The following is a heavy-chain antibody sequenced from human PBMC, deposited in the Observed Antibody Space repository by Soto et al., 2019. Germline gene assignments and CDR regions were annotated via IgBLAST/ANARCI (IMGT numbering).Heavy chain of an antibody. J-gene: IGHJ3*02. Sequence: VQLQQWGEGVLKPWEILSPTCAVYGGSFRGNYWRCIRERPAKGLELIGEINHSGSTNYNPSLNSRVTISVDTFNIHFSLKMTSVTAAAPAVYYCATARDRMRDDAFYIFGQGTMFTVSS. CDR2: INHSGST. CDR3: ATARDRMRDDAFYI. V-gene: IGHV4-34*01. CDR1: GGSFRGNY.